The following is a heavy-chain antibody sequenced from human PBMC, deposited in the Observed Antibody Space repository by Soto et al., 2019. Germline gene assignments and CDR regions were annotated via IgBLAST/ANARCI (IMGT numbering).Heavy chain of an antibody. Sequence: QVQLQESGPGLVKPSQTLSLTCTVSGGSISSGDYYWSWIRQPPGKGLEWIGYIYYSGSTYYNPSLKSRVTISVDTSQHQFSLKLSSVTAADTAVYYCARDGVVAATGSDWFDPWGQGTLVTVSS. V-gene: IGHV4-30-4*01. D-gene: IGHD2-15*01. CDR3: ARDGVVAATGSDWFDP. J-gene: IGHJ5*02. CDR2: IYYSGST. CDR1: GGSISSGDYY.